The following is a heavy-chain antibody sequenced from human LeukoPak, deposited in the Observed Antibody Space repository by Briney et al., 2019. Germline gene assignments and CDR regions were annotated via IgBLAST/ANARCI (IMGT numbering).Heavy chain of an antibody. CDR2: MYNRGST. J-gene: IGHJ4*02. V-gene: IGHV4-59*01. CDR3: ARAEKAVTGTLDS. D-gene: IGHD6-19*01. CDR1: GGSFSGYY. Sequence: SETLSLTCAVYGGSFSGYYWSWIRQSPGKELEWIGYMYNRGSTIYNPSLKSRVTISTDTSKNQFSLRLTSVTAADTAVYYCARAEKAVTGTLDSWGQGTLITASS.